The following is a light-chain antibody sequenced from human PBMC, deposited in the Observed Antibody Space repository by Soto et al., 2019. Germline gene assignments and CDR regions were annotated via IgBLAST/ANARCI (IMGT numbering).Light chain of an antibody. V-gene: IGLV2-14*01. CDR2: EVS. CDR1: SSDVGSYNY. J-gene: IGLJ1*01. CDR3: SSYTRSSTPSV. Sequence: QSVLTQPASVSGSPGQSITISCTETSSDVGSYNYVSWYQQHPGKAPKLMIYEVSNRPSGVSNRFSGSKSGNTASLTISGLQAEDEADYYCSSYTRSSTPSVFGTGTKVTVL.